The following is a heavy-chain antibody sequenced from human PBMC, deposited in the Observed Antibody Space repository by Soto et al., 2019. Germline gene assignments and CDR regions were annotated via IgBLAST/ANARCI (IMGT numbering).Heavy chain of an antibody. D-gene: IGHD3-22*01. CDR2: ISAYDGYT. J-gene: IGHJ6*02. CDR3: ARGGFYDSSGARNYYYYGMKD. V-gene: IGHV1-18*01. CDR1: GYTFTSYG. Sequence: QVQLVQAGAEVKKPGASVKVSCKASGYTFTSYGINWLRQAPGQGLEWLGWISAYDGYTNYARKLQGRVSMTTDTSTKTAYMELRSLRSDDTAMYYCARGGFYDSSGARNYYYYGMKDWGQGTTVTVSS.